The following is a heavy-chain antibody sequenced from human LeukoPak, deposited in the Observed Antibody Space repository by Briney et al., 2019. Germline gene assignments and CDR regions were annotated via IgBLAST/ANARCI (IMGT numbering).Heavy chain of an antibody. D-gene: IGHD3-10*01. CDR2: IYYSGST. CDR3: ARDARVQKWFGELLKTTTYYFDY. V-gene: IGHV4-39*07. Sequence: SETLSLTCTVSGGPISSSNFYWGWIRQPPGKGLEWIGSIYYSGSTYYNPSLKSRVSISVDTSKNQFSLKLSSVTAADTAVYYCARDARVQKWFGELLKTTTYYFDYWGQGTLVTVSS. CDR1: GGPISSSNFY. J-gene: IGHJ4*02.